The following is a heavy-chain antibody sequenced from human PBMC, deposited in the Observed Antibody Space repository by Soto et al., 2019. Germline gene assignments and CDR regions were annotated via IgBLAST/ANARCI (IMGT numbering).Heavy chain of an antibody. CDR3: GSFNDRLIPATIVY. CDR1: GDSINSGGSY. D-gene: IGHD2-2*02. J-gene: IGHJ4*02. CDR2: IYYSGNT. V-gene: IGHV4-31*03. Sequence: QVQLQESGPGLVKPSQTLSLTCTVSGDSINSGGSYWSWIRQHPGKGLEWIGYIYYSGNTYYNPSLKSRVIISVDTSKNQFSLNLISVTAADTAVYYCGSFNDRLIPATIVYWGQGTLVTVSS.